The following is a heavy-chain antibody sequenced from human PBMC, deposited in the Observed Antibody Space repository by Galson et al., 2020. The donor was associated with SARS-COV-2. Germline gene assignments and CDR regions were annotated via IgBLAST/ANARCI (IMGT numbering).Heavy chain of an antibody. CDR2: ISGSGTDI. CDR3: ARNSGRTGSDY. V-gene: IGHV3-11*01. Sequence: NSGGSLRLSCAASGFTLSDHYMSWVRQAPGMGLEWISYISGSGTDISYGDSVRDRFTISRDNARNSLYLQMNGLRGEDTAVYYCARNSGRTGSDYWGQGILVTVSS. D-gene: IGHD1-26*01. J-gene: IGHJ4*02. CDR1: GFTLSDHY.